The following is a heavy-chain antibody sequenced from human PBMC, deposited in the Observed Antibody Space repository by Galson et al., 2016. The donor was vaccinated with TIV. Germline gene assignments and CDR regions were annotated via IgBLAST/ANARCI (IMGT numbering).Heavy chain of an antibody. D-gene: IGHD3-22*01. CDR2: IDWDDDI. J-gene: IGHJ4*02. CDR1: GFSLSDSGMC. V-gene: IGHV2-70*11. CDR3: ARISGYCDSSGHYIPRSFDY. Sequence: PALVKPTQTLTLTCTFSGFSLSDSGMCVTWIRQPPGKALEWLARIDWDDDIYYTYRTSLKTRLTISKDTSKNQVVLKLTNAEPADTATYYCARISGYCDSSGHYIPRSFDYWGQGILVTVSS.